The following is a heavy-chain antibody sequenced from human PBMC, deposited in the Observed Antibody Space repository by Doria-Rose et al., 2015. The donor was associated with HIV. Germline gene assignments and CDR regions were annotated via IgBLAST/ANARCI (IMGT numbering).Heavy chain of an antibody. J-gene: IGHJ4*02. CDR3: ARIKSSRWYHKYYFDF. D-gene: IGHD6-13*01. Sequence: QVTLKESGPVPVKPTETLTLTCTVSGVSLSSPGMGVSWTRQPPGKALEWLANIFSDDERAYKASLKSRLTISRCTSKSQVVLTMTDMDPVDTATYYCARIKSSRWYHKYYFDFWGQGTLVIVPA. V-gene: IGHV2-26*01. CDR1: GVSLSSPGMG. CDR2: IFSDDER.